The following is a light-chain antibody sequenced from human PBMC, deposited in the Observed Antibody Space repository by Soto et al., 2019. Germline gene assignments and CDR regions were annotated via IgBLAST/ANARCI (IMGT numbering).Light chain of an antibody. V-gene: IGKV3-15*01. Sequence: EIVMTQSAATLFVSPGERATLSCRASQTVSDDLAWYQQKPGQAPRLLIYGASTRATDIPARFSGGGSGTEFTLTISSLQSEASAIYYCQQYHDWPPITFGPGTKVNI. CDR2: GAS. J-gene: IGKJ3*01. CDR1: QTVSDD. CDR3: QQYHDWPPIT.